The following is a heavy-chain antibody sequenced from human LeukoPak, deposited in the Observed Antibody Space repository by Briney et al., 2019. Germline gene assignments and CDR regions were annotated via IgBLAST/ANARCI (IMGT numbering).Heavy chain of an antibody. D-gene: IGHD6-19*01. Sequence: GRSLRLSCAASGFTFSSYGMHWVRQAPGKGLEGVAVISYDGSNKYYADPVKGRFTISRDNSKNTLYLQMNSLRAEDTAVYYCARVQYSSGWPKFDYWGQGTLVTVSS. CDR3: ARVQYSSGWPKFDY. CDR1: GFTFSSYG. V-gene: IGHV3-30*03. CDR2: ISYDGSNK. J-gene: IGHJ4*02.